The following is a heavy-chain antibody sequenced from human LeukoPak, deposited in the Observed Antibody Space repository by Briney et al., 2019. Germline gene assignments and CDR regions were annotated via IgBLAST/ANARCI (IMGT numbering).Heavy chain of an antibody. CDR2: ISGSGGST. D-gene: IGHD3-10*01. CDR3: ARQPRGEDDAFDI. CDR1: GFTFSSYA. Sequence: GGSLRLSCAASGFTFSSYAMSWVRQAPGKGLEWVSAISGSGGSTYYADSVKGRFTISRDNSKNTLYLQMNSLRAEDTAVYYCARQPRGEDDAFDIWGQGTMVTVSS. J-gene: IGHJ3*02. V-gene: IGHV3-23*01.